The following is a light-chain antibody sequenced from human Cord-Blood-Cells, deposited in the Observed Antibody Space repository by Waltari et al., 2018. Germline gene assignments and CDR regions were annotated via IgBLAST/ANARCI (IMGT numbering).Light chain of an antibody. CDR3: QSYDSSNYV. CDR2: EDN. J-gene: IGLJ1*01. Sequence: FMLTHPHSVSASPGMTVTISCTRSSGSIARNSVQAYQQRPGSSPTTVIYEDNQRPSWVPDRFSGAIDSSSNSASLTISGLKTEDEADYYCQSYDSSNYVFGTGTKVTVL. CDR1: SGSIARNS. V-gene: IGLV6-57*01.